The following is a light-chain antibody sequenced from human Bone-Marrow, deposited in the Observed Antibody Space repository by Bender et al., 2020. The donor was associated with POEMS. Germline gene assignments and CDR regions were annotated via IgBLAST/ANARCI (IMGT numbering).Light chain of an antibody. Sequence: QSALTQPPSVSESPGQSVTISCTGTTSDVGAYNYVSWYQQSPGKAPKLMIYDVTKRPSGVPDRFSGSKSGNTASLTISGLQAEDEADYYRYSNAGINSYDFGTRTKVTVL. CDR2: DVT. V-gene: IGLV2-11*01. CDR1: TSDVGAYNY. J-gene: IGLJ1*01. CDR3: YSNAGINSYD.